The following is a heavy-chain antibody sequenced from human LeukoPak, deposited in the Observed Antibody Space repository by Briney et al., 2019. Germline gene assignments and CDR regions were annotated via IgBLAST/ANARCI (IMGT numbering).Heavy chain of an antibody. V-gene: IGHV3-15*01. CDR1: GFTFSNAW. CDR3: TTDVIVVVPAADLDWFDP. CDR2: IKSKTDDGTT. J-gene: IGHJ5*02. Sequence: GGSLRLSCAASGFTFSNAWMSWVRQAPGKGLELVGRIKSKTDDGTTDYAAPVKGRFTISRGDSKNTLYLQMNSLKTEDTAVYYCTTDVIVVVPAADLDWFDPWGQGTLVTVSS. D-gene: IGHD2-2*01.